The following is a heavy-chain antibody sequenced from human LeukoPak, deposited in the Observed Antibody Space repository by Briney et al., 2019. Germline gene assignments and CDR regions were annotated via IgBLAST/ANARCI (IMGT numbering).Heavy chain of an antibody. CDR2: IIPILGIA. V-gene: IGHV1-69*04. J-gene: IGHJ3*02. Sequence: ASVKVSCKASGGTFSSYAISWVRQAPGQGLEWMGRIIPILGIANYAQKFQGRVTITADKSTSTAYMELSSLRSEDTAVYYCARAFSKWELLFAFDIWGQGTMVTVSS. D-gene: IGHD1-26*01. CDR3: ARAFSKWELLFAFDI. CDR1: GGTFSSYA.